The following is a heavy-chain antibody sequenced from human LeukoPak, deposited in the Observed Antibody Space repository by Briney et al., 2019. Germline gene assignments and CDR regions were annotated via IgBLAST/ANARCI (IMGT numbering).Heavy chain of an antibody. D-gene: IGHD3-22*01. CDR2: MNPNSGNT. V-gene: IGHV1-8*03. Sequence: ASVKVSRKASGYTFTSYDINWVRQATGQGLEWMGWMNPNSGNTGYAQKFQGRVTITRNTSISTAYMELSSLRSEDTAVYYCARYYYDSSGYYYYFDYWGQGTLVTVSS. CDR3: ARYYYDSSGYYYYFDY. CDR1: GYTFTSYD. J-gene: IGHJ4*02.